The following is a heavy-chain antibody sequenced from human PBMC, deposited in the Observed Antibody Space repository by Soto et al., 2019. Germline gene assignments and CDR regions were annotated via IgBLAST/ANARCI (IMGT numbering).Heavy chain of an antibody. V-gene: IGHV1-58*01. CDR2: LVVGSGNT. CDR1: GFMFTSSA. Sequence: GASVKVSCKTSGFMFTSSAVQWVRQARAQRLEWIGWLVVGSGNTHYAQHFQERVTLTRDMSTGTAYMELSSLRSEDTAVYYCTAVPVLRFLKWLPAYFDYWGQGTLVTVSS. J-gene: IGHJ4*02. D-gene: IGHD3-3*01. CDR3: TAVPVLRFLKWLPAYFDY.